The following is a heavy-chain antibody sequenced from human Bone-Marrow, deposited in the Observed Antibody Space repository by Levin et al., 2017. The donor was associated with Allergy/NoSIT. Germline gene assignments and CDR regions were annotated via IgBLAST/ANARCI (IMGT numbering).Heavy chain of an antibody. CDR2: ITSDGSNK. J-gene: IGHJ4*02. D-gene: IGHD1-26*01. CDR3: AKGGDFDY. V-gene: IGHV3-30*18. Sequence: PGGSLRLSCAASGFSFSTYGIQWVRQAPGNGLEWVALITSDGSNKFYADPVKGRFTISRDNSKNTVYLQMNSLRAEDTAVYYCAKGGDFDYWGLGTVVTVSS. CDR1: GFSFSTYG.